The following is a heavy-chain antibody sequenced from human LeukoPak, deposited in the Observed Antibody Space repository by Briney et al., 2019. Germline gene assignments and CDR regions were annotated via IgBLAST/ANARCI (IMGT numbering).Heavy chain of an antibody. V-gene: IGHV4-31*03. Sequence: SETLSLTCTVSGGSISSGGNYWSWIRQPPGKGLEWIGYIYYSGSTYYNPSLKSRVTISVDTSKIQFSLKLSSVTAADTAVYYCARGGNAFDIWGQGTMVTVSS. D-gene: IGHD1-26*01. CDR1: GGSISSGGNY. CDR2: IYYSGST. CDR3: ARGGNAFDI. J-gene: IGHJ3*02.